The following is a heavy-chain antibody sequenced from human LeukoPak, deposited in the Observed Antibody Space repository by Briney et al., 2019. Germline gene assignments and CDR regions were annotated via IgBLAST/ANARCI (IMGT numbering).Heavy chain of an antibody. CDR3: ARTMIVVPKALWLDP. CDR2: IYYSGST. Sequence: PSETLSLTCTVSGGSISSSSYYWGWIRQPPGKGLEWIGSIYYSGSTYYNPSLKSRVTISVDTSKNQFSLKLSSVTAADTAVYYCARTMIVVPKALWLDPWGQGTLVTVSS. V-gene: IGHV4-39*01. D-gene: IGHD3-22*01. CDR1: GGSISSSSYY. J-gene: IGHJ5*02.